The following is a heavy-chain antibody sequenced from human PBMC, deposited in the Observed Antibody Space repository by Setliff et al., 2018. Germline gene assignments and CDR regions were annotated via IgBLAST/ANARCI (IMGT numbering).Heavy chain of an antibody. V-gene: IGHV1-18*01. CDR1: GGTFSSYG. J-gene: IGHJ1*01. CDR2: ISTYNGDT. D-gene: IGHD3-22*01. Sequence: ALVKVSCKASGGTFSSYGISWVRQAPGQGLEWMGWISTYNGDTDYAQKLQDRLTMTTDTSTSTVYMELSGLRSDDAAVYYCARGVSSGNSASGNFPNGGYLQQWGQGTPVTVSS. CDR3: ARGVSSGNSASGNFPNGGYLQQ.